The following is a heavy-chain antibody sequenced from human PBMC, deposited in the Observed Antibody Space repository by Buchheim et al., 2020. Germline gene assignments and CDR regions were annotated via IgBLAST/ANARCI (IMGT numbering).Heavy chain of an antibody. V-gene: IGHV3-23*01. D-gene: IGHD1-26*01. CDR1: GFTFSSYA. CDR2: ISGSGGST. CDR3: AKDSASRGSYSSLYYYYGMDV. Sequence: EVQLLESGGGLVQPGGSLRLSCAASGFTFSSYAMSWVRQAPGKGLEWVSAISGSGGSTYYADSVKGRFTISRDNSKNTLYLQMNSLRAEDTAVYYCAKDSASRGSYSSLYYYYGMDVWGQGTT. J-gene: IGHJ6*02.